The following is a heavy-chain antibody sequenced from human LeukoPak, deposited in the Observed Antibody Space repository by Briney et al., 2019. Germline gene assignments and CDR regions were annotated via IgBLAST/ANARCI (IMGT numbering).Heavy chain of an antibody. J-gene: IGHJ5*02. D-gene: IGHD3-10*01. Sequence: PGGSLRLSCAASGFTFDDYAMHWVRQAPGKGLEWVSGISWNSVSIGYADSVKGRFTISRDNAKNSLYLQMNSLRAEDTALYYCAKARLWFGELTFDPWGQGTLVTVSS. CDR2: ISWNSVSI. V-gene: IGHV3-9*01. CDR3: AKARLWFGELTFDP. CDR1: GFTFDDYA.